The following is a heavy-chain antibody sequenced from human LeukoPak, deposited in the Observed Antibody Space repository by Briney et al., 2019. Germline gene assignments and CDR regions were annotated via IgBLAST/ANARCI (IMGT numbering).Heavy chain of an antibody. CDR2: IIPIFGTA. V-gene: IGHV1-69*13. Sequence: ASVKVSCKASGGTFSSYAISWVRQVPGQGLEWMGGIIPIFGTANYAQKFQGRVTITADESTSTAYMELSSLRSEDTAVYYCARDIWSIAAAGRGGFDPWGQGTLVTVSS. J-gene: IGHJ5*02. D-gene: IGHD6-13*01. CDR3: ARDIWSIAAAGRGGFDP. CDR1: GGTFSSYA.